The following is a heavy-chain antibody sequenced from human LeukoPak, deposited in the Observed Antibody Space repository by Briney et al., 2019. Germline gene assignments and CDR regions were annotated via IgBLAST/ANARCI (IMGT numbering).Heavy chain of an antibody. V-gene: IGHV1-24*01. Sequence: GASVKVSCKVSGYTLTELSMHWVRQAPGKGLEWMGGFDPEDGETIYAQKFQGRVTMTEDTSTDTAYMELSSLRSEDTAVYYCATGTAAAGTLDYYYYGMDVWGQGTTVTVS. J-gene: IGHJ6*02. CDR1: GYTLTELS. CDR3: ATGTAAAGTLDYYYYGMDV. D-gene: IGHD6-13*01. CDR2: FDPEDGET.